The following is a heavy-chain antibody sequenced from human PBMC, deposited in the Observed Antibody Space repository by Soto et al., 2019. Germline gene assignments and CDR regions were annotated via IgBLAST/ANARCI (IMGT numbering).Heavy chain of an antibody. CDR1: GFTFSSCI. J-gene: IGHJ4*02. CDR3: ARDRLIGGRSNGPNXFXY. CDR2: ISSSSSYI. V-gene: IGHV3-21*01. Sequence: EVQLVESGGGLVKPGESLRLSCAASGFTFSSCIINWVRQAPGKGLEWVSSISSSSSYIYYADSVKGRFTTSRDNAKNSLYLQMNSLRAEXXXVXXXARDRLIGGRSNGPNXFXYWGQGTLX. D-gene: IGHD3-16*01.